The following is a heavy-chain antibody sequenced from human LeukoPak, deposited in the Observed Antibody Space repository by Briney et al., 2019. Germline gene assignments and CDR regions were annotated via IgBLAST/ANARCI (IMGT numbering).Heavy chain of an antibody. V-gene: IGHV3-21*01. Sequence: PGGSLRLSCAASGFTFSSYSMNWVRQAPGKGLEWVSSISSSSSYIYYADSVKGRFTISRDNAKNSLYLQMNSLRAEDTAVYYCARGRDYYDSYDAFDIWGQGTMVTVSS. D-gene: IGHD3-22*01. J-gene: IGHJ3*02. CDR3: ARGRDYYDSYDAFDI. CDR1: GFTFSSYS. CDR2: ISSSSSYI.